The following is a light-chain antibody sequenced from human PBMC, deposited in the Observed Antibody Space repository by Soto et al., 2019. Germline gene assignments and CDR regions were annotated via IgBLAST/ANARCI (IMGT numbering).Light chain of an antibody. CDR3: PQYNNWGA. Sequence: DIVLTQSPATLSGSPGESATLPFRASQSVSRHLAWYQHKPGQAPRLLISDESHRATGVPPRFSGSGSGTDFTLTISSLQSEDFAVYYCPQYNNWGAFGQGTKVDIK. CDR2: DES. V-gene: IGKV3-15*01. CDR1: QSVSRH. J-gene: IGKJ1*01.